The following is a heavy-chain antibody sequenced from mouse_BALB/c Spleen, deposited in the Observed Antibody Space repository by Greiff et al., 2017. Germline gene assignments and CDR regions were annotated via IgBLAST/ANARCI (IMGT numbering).Heavy chain of an antibody. Sequence: EVHLVESGGGLVQPGGSRKLSCAASGFTFSSFGMHWVRQAPEKGLEWVAYISSGSSTIYYADTVKGRFTISRDNPKNTLFLQMTSLRSEDTAMYYCARWGTTVVEGLMDYWGQGTSVTVSS. J-gene: IGHJ4*01. CDR2: ISSGSSTI. CDR3: ARWGTTVVEGLMDY. CDR1: GFTFSSFG. D-gene: IGHD1-1*01. V-gene: IGHV5-17*02.